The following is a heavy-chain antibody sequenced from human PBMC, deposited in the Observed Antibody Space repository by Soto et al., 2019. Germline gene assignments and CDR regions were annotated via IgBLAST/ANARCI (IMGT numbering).Heavy chain of an antibody. CDR2: INIDGSST. CDR3: ASPVVVPAAIGDY. D-gene: IGHD2-2*01. V-gene: IGHV3-74*01. J-gene: IGHJ4*02. CDR1: GFTFSSHS. Sequence: PWGSLRLSCAASGFTFSSHSMHWVRQAPGKGLVWVSRINIDGSSTTYADSVKGRFTISRDNAKNTLYLQMNSLRAEDTAVYYCASPVVVPAAIGDYWGQGTLVTVSX.